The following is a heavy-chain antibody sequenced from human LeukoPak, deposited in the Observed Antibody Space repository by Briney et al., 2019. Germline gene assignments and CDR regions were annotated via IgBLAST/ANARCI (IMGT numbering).Heavy chain of an antibody. Sequence: GGSLRLSCAASGFTFSSYGMHWVRQAPGKGLEWVAVIWYDGSNKYYADSVKGRFTISRDNSKNTLYLQMNCLRAEDTAVYYCARGREWELRASLDYWGQGTLVTVSS. CDR1: GFTFSSYG. CDR3: ARGREWELRASLDY. J-gene: IGHJ4*02. D-gene: IGHD1-26*01. V-gene: IGHV3-33*01. CDR2: IWYDGSNK.